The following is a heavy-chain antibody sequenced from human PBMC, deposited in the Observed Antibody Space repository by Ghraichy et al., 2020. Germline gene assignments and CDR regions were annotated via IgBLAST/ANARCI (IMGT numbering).Heavy chain of an antibody. D-gene: IGHD3-3*01. Sequence: SETLSLTCTVSGGSISSSSYYWGWIRQPPGKGLEWIGSIYYSGSTYYNPSLKSRVTISVDTSKNQFSLKLSSVTAADTAVYYCARHGWSGYEASDYWGQGTLVTVSS. CDR3: ARHGWSGYEASDY. CDR2: IYYSGST. J-gene: IGHJ4*02. CDR1: GGSISSSSYY. V-gene: IGHV4-39*01.